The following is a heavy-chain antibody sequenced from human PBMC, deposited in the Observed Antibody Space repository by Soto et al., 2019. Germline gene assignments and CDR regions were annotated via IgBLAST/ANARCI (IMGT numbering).Heavy chain of an antibody. CDR2: ISAYNGNT. CDR1: GYTFTSYG. V-gene: IGHV1-18*04. J-gene: IGHJ6*02. D-gene: IGHD1-1*01. CDR3: ARDPGYPQGPILRWAYGMDV. Sequence: GASVKVSCKASGYTFTSYGISWVRQAPGQGLEWMGWISAYNGNTNYAQKLQGRVTMTTDTSTSTAYMELRSLRSDDTAVYYCARDPGYPQGPILRWAYGMDVWGQGTTVTVSS.